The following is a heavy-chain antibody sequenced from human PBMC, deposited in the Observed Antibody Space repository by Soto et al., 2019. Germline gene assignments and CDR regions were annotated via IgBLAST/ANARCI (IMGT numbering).Heavy chain of an antibody. CDR1: GYSFTSYW. CDR3: ARVGSDYDETAFDY. D-gene: IGHD5-12*01. V-gene: IGHV5-10-1*01. CDR2: IDPSDSYT. Sequence: GESLKISCKGSGYSFTSYWISWVRQMPGKGLEWMGRIDPSDSYTNYSPSFQGHVTISADKSISTAYLQWSSLKASDTAMYYCARVGSDYDETAFDYWGQGTLVTSPQ. J-gene: IGHJ4*02.